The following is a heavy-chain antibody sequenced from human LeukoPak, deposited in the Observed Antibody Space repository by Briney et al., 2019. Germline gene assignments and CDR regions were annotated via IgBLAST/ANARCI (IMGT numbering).Heavy chain of an antibody. J-gene: IGHJ4*02. CDR1: GFTFSSYV. CDR3: AKDLLSGSGSYGTFDY. D-gene: IGHD3-10*01. V-gene: IGHV3-30*18. CDR2: ISYDGSNK. Sequence: PGGSLRLSCAASGFTFSSYVMHWVRQAPGKGLEWVAVISYDGSNKYYADSVKGRFTISRDNSKNTLYLQMNSLRAEDTAVYYCAKDLLSGSGSYGTFDYWGQGTLVTVSS.